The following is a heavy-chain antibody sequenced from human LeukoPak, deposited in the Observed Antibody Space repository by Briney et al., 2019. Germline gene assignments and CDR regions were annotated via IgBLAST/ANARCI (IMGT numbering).Heavy chain of an antibody. CDR3: ARESNYHGSGTGWFDP. Sequence: SETLSLTCAVSGGSIRSGGYSWSWIRQAPGKKLEWIGYIYYSGSTYYNPSLKSRVTISVDTAKNQFSLKLRSLTAADTAVYYCARESNYHGSGTGWFDPWGQGTLVTVSS. CDR1: GGSIRSGGYS. CDR2: IYYSGST. J-gene: IGHJ5*02. D-gene: IGHD3-10*01. V-gene: IGHV4-30-4*07.